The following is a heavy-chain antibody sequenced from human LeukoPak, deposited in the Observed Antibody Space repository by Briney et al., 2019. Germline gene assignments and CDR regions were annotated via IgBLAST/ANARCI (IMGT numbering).Heavy chain of an antibody. V-gene: IGHV3-48*01. CDR1: GFTFSSYC. J-gene: IGHJ3*02. CDR3: ARDLGEAAGTGEYAFDI. D-gene: IGHD6-13*01. Sequence: GGSLRLSCAASGFTFSSYCMNWVGQAPGKGLEWVSYISSSSSTIYYADSVKGRFTISRDNAKNSLYLQMNSLRAEDTAVYYCARDLGEAAGTGEYAFDIWGQGTMVTVSS. CDR2: ISSSSSTI.